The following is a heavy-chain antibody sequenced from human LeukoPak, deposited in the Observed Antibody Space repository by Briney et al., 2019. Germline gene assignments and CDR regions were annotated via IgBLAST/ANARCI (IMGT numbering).Heavy chain of an antibody. Sequence: GGSLRLSCAASGFTFSSYEMNWVRQAPGKGLEWVSYISSSGSTIYYADSVKGRFTISRDNAKNSLYLQMNSLRAEDTAVYYCVRGLDSSGYYGDYWGQGTLVTVSS. J-gene: IGHJ4*02. CDR3: VRGLDSSGYYGDY. CDR1: GFTFSSYE. D-gene: IGHD3-22*01. V-gene: IGHV3-48*03. CDR2: ISSSGSTI.